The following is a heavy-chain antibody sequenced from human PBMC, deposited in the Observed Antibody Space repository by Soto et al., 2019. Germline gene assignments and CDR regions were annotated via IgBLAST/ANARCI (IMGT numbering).Heavy chain of an antibody. CDR1: GFTFSGSA. Sequence: GGSLRLSCAASGFTFSGSAMHWVRQASGKGLEWVGRIRSKANSYATAYAASVKGRFTISRDDSKNTAYLQMNSLKTEDTAVYYCTRSVGIVGALYGMDVWGQGTTVTVSS. CDR3: TRSVGIVGALYGMDV. CDR2: IRSKANSYAT. J-gene: IGHJ6*02. V-gene: IGHV3-73*01. D-gene: IGHD1-26*01.